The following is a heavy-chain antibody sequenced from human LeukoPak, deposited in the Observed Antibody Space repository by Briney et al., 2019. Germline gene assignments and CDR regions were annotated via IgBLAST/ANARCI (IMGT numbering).Heavy chain of an antibody. CDR1: GGSISSSNW. CDR2: IYHSGRA. Sequence: SETLSLTCAVSGGSISSSNWWSWVRQPPGKGLEWIGEIYHSGRAFYNPSLKSRVTISVDTSKNQFSLKLSSVTAADTAVYYCARDKSFGAAPSVYYYYGMDVWGQGTTVTVSS. V-gene: IGHV4-4*02. CDR3: ARDKSFGAAPSVYYYYGMDV. J-gene: IGHJ6*02. D-gene: IGHD6-6*01.